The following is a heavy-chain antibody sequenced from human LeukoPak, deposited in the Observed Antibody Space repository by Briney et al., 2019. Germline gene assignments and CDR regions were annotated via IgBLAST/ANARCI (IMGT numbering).Heavy chain of an antibody. D-gene: IGHD4-17*01. CDR3: SRRTTAYGMDV. CDR1: GGTFSSYT. J-gene: IGHJ6*02. CDR2: IIPILGIA. Sequence: GASVKVSCKASGGTFSSYTISWVRQAPGQGLEWMGRIIPILGIANYAQKFQGRVTITADKSTSTAYMELSSLRSEDTAVYYFSRRTTAYGMDVWGQGTTVTVSS. V-gene: IGHV1-69*02.